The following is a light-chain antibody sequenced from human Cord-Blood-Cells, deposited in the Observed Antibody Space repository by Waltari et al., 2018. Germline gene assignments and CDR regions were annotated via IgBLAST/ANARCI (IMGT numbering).Light chain of an antibody. CDR1: SSDVGGYNY. J-gene: IGLJ1*01. CDR2: DVS. CDR3: SSYTSSSTYV. V-gene: IGLV2-14*03. Sequence: QSALTQPASVSGSPGQSITISCTGTSSDVGGYNYVSWYQQHPGKAPKLMIYDVSNRPSGVSNRFSGSKSGNTASITISGLQAEDEADDYCSSYTSSSTYVFGTGTKVTVL.